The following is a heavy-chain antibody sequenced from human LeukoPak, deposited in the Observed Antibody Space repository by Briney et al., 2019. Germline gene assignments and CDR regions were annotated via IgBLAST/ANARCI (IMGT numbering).Heavy chain of an antibody. D-gene: IGHD3-22*01. J-gene: IGHJ4*02. V-gene: IGHV3-30*03. CDR1: GFTFSTSW. CDR3: ARAPGTMIVVDY. Sequence: GGSLRLSCAASGFTFSTSWMTWVRQAPGKGLKWVAVTSFDGSDNYYADSVKGRFTISRDNSKNTLYLQMNSLRPDDTAVYYCARAPGTMIVVDYWGQGTLVTVSS. CDR2: TSFDGSDN.